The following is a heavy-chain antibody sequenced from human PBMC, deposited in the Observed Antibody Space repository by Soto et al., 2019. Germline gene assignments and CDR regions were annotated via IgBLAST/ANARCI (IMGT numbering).Heavy chain of an antibody. Sequence: GXSXKVSCKASGYTXTSYDIDWVRQATGQGLEWMGWMNPNSGNTGYAQKFQVRVTMTRNTSISTAYMELSSLRSEGTAVYYFASLWYYYDSSGYQDYGMDVWGQGTTGTVSS. CDR3: ASLWYYYDSSGYQDYGMDV. J-gene: IGHJ6*02. CDR1: GYTXTSYD. CDR2: MNPNSGNT. D-gene: IGHD3-22*01. V-gene: IGHV1-8*01.